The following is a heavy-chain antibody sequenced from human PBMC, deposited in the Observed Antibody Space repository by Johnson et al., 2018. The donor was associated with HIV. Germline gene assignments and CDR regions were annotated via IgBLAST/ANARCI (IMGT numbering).Heavy chain of an antibody. CDR2: IFSVGDV. D-gene: IGHD3-10*02. V-gene: IGHV3-66*02. CDR1: GITVGTNY. CDR3: ARDGRDLVTRGSFDV. Sequence: EQLVQSGGGLVQPGGSLRLSCAASGITVGTNYMSWVRQAPGKGLEWVSVIFSVGDVYYADSVKGRFTIPRDNSKNMVYLQMNSLRPEDTAVYYCARDGRDLVTRGSFDVWGQGTVVTVSS. J-gene: IGHJ3*01.